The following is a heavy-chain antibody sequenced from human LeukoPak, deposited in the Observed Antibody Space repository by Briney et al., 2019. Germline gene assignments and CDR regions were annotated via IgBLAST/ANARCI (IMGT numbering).Heavy chain of an antibody. CDR2: VWSDGRNE. Sequence: GGSLRLSCAASGFTFNTYGMHWVRQAPGKGLEWVAVVWSDGRNEYYADSVKGRFSISRDNSKNMLYLQMSSLRAEDSAVYYCARDRRGGHCDGPSCYYYYYGIDVWGQGTTVIVSS. D-gene: IGHD2-2*01. CDR1: GFTFNTYG. V-gene: IGHV3-33*01. J-gene: IGHJ6*02. CDR3: ARDRRGGHCDGPSCYYYYYGIDV.